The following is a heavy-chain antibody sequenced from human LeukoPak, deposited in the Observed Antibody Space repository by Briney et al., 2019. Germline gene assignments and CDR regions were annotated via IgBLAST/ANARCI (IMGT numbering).Heavy chain of an antibody. Sequence: PGGSLRLSCVVSGFTFSSYSMNWVRQAPGKGLEWVSSIYYADSLKGRFTISRDNAKNSLYLQMNSLRAEDTAVYYCAREQGMATIDYWGQGTLVTVSS. CDR3: AREQGMATIDY. D-gene: IGHD5-24*01. CDR1: GFTFSSYS. CDR2: I. V-gene: IGHV3-21*01. J-gene: IGHJ4*02.